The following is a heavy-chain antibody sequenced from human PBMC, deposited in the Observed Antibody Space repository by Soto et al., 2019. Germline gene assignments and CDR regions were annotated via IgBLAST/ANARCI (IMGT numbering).Heavy chain of an antibody. CDR3: ARREGYYDYMWGSYRPHGAFDI. J-gene: IGHJ3*02. Sequence: QLQLQESGPGLVKPSETLSLTCTVSGGSISSSSYYWGWIRQPPGKGLEWIGSIYYSGSTYYNPSLKRRVTISVDTSKNQFSRKLSSVTAADTAVYYCARREGYYDYMWGSYRPHGAFDIWGQGTMVTVSS. CDR1: GGSISSSSYY. CDR2: IYYSGST. V-gene: IGHV4-39*01. D-gene: IGHD3-16*02.